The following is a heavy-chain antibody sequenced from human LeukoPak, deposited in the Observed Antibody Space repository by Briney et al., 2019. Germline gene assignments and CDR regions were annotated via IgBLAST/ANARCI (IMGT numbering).Heavy chain of an antibody. J-gene: IGHJ2*01. CDR3: ARDSTGYWYFDL. V-gene: IGHV3-53*01. D-gene: IGHD3-3*02. CDR2: FYSGGGT. Sequence: GGSLRLSCAVSGFTVSSNHMSWVRQAPGKGLEWVSVFYSGGGTHYADSVKGRFTISRDNSKNTLYLQMNSLRAEDTAVYYCARDSTGYWYFDLWGRGTLVSVSS. CDR1: GFTVSSNH.